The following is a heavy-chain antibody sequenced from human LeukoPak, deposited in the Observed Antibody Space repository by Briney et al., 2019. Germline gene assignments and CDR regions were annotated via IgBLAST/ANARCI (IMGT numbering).Heavy chain of an antibody. J-gene: IGHJ6*03. V-gene: IGHV1-69*13. D-gene: IGHD2-15*01. Sequence: GASVKVSCKASGRSFSSYAISRVRQAPGKGLEWMGGIIPIFGTANYAQKFQGRVTITADESTSTAYMELSSLRSEDTAVYYCARGGDYCSGGSCYLYYYYYMGVWGKGTTVTISS. CDR2: IIPIFGTA. CDR3: ARGGDYCSGGSCYLYYYYYMGV. CDR1: GRSFSSYA.